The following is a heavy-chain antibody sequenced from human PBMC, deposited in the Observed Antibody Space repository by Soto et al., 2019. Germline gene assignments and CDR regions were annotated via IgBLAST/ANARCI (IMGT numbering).Heavy chain of an antibody. J-gene: IGHJ4*01. V-gene: IGHV4-31*03. Sequence: TLSVTCTFSGGSINSVGYYWSRIHQHPGKGMPWIGYIYDSGSTYYNPSVKSRVTISIDTSKNQFSLKLSSVTAADTAVYYCARDKTIFDILAVFDYWGHGTLVTVSS. CDR1: GGSINSVGYY. CDR3: ARDKTIFDILAVFDY. CDR2: IYDSGST. D-gene: IGHD3-3*01.